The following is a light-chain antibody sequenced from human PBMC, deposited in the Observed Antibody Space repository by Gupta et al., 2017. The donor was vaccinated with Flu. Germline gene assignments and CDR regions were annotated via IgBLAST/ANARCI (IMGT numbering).Light chain of an antibody. V-gene: IGKV1-39*01. J-gene: IGKJ1*01. CDR2: AAS. Sequence: DIQMTQSPSSLSASVGDSVTITCRASQSINSYLNWYQQKSGIAPKLLMYAASTVQSGVPARFSGSGFGTDFTLTISNLQPEDFAIYYCQQRDNLPPTFGQGTRVEIK. CDR1: QSINSY. CDR3: QQRDNLPPT.